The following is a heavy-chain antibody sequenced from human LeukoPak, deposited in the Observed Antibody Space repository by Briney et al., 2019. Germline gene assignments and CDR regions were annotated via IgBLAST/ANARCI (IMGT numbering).Heavy chain of an antibody. J-gene: IGHJ6*03. CDR2: IYTSGST. CDR3: ARTPTTNYYHYYMDV. V-gene: IGHV4-4*07. CDR1: GGSISSYY. D-gene: IGHD1/OR15-1a*01. Sequence: SETLSLTCTVSGGSISSYYWSWIRQPAGKGLEWIGRIYTSGSTNYNPSLKSRVTMSIDTSKKHFSLNLSSVTAADTAVYYCARTPTTNYYHYYMDVWGKGTTVTISS.